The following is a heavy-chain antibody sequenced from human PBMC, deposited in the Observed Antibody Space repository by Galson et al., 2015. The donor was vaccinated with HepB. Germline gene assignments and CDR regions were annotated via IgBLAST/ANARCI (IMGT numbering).Heavy chain of an antibody. CDR3: ASLLIGHGYESEYYFDH. CDR1: GHSLIEVS. Sequence: SVKVSCKVSGHSLIEVSIHWVRQAPSGGLEWMGGSDPESGATVYAESFQGRVTMTEDPGAGAAYMEMSSLRTDDTAVYYCASLLIGHGYESEYYFDHWGQGTLVTVSS. J-gene: IGHJ4*02. V-gene: IGHV1-24*01. CDR2: SDPESGAT. D-gene: IGHD2-21*01.